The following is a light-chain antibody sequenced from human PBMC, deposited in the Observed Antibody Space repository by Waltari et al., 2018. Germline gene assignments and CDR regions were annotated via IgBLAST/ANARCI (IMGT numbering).Light chain of an antibody. CDR2: SGS. Sequence: DVVMTQSTLFLPVTPGEPASISCRSSQTLLKSNGYNYLDWFLQKPGQSPQLLIYSGSNRASGVPDRFSGSGSGTDFTLKISRVEAEDVGIYYFMQALQSPHTFGGGTKVEIK. V-gene: IGKV2-28*01. J-gene: IGKJ4*01. CDR3: MQALQSPHT. CDR1: QTLLKSNGYNY.